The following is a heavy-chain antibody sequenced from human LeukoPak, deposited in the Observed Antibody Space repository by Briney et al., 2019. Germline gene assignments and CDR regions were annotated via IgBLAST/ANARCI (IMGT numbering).Heavy chain of an antibody. CDR2: IYCGGST. J-gene: IGHJ4*01. V-gene: IGHV4-59*01. CDR1: GGSISSYY. D-gene: IGHD3-16*01. Sequence: PSETLSLTCTASGGSISSYYWSWSRQPPGKGQGWVGCIYCGGSTNYNPSLKSRVTISVDEAKNPSSLQPRCVNAADAAGEYWARGIMITFGVYYFDSWGPRTPGTASS. CDR3: ARGIMITFGVYYFDS.